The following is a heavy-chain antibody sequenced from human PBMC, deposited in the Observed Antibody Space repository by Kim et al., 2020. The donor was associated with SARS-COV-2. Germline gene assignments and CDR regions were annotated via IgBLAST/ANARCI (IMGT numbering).Heavy chain of an antibody. D-gene: IGHD3-10*01. CDR3: ARDGYYYGSGSYPINGGFDY. V-gene: IGHV4-30-2*04. Sequence: RVTISVDTAKNQFSLKLSSVTAADTAVYYCARDGYYYGSGSYPINGGFDYWGQGTLVTVSS. J-gene: IGHJ4*02.